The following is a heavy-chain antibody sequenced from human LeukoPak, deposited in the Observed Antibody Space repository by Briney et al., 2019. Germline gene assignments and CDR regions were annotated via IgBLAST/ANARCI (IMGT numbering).Heavy chain of an antibody. CDR2: ISSSSSYI. CDR3: ARRYLLWFGEPDYYYYGMDV. Sequence: GGSLRLSCAASGFTFSSYSMNWVRQAPGKGLEWVSSISSSSSYIYYADSVKGRFTISRDNVKNSLYLQMNSLRAEDTAVYYCARRYLLWFGEPDYYYYGMDVWGQGTTVTVSS. D-gene: IGHD3-10*01. CDR1: GFTFSSYS. V-gene: IGHV3-21*01. J-gene: IGHJ6*02.